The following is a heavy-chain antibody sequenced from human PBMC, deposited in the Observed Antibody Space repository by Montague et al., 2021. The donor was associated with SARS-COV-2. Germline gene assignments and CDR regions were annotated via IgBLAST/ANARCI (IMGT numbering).Heavy chain of an antibody. CDR3: ARELKYNWFDP. CDR2: IYYRGTT. V-gene: IGHV4-59*01. J-gene: IGHJ5*02. CDR1: GGSIDSYY. Sequence: SETLSLTCTVSGGSIDSYYWSWLRQPPGKGLERIGYIYYRGTTNYNPSLESRVTMSVDTSKNQFSLNLSSVTAADTAMYYCARELKYNWFDPWGQGTLVTVSS.